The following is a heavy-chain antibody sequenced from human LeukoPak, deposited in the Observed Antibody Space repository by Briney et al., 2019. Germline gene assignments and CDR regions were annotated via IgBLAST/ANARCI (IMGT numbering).Heavy chain of an antibody. CDR3: ARRRSAYDYVWGSYRSLYYFDY. J-gene: IGHJ4*02. CDR1: GGSFSGYY. V-gene: IGHV4-34*01. Sequence: SETLSLTCAVYGGSFSGYYWSWIRQPPGKGLEWIGEINHSGSTNYNPSLESRLTISVDTSKSQFSLRLSSVTAADTAVYYCARRRSAYDYVWGSYRSLYYFDYWGQGTLVTVSS. CDR2: INHSGST. D-gene: IGHD3-16*02.